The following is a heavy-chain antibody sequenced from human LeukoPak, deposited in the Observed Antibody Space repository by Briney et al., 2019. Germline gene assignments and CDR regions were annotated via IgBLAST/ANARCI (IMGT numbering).Heavy chain of an antibody. CDR1: GDSVSINSAA. D-gene: IGHD6-19*01. CDR3: ARYSNGWAYIDF. Sequence: SQTLSLTFAISGDSVSINSAAWNWVRQSPSRGLEWLGRTYYRSKWYTDYAVSVKSRITINPDTSKNQLSLHLNSLTPEDTAVYYCARYSNGWAYIDFWGQGTLVTVSS. V-gene: IGHV6-1*01. CDR2: TYYRSKWYT. J-gene: IGHJ4*02.